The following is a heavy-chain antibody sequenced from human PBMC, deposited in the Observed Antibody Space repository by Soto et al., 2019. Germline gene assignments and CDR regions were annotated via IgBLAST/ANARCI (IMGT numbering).Heavy chain of an antibody. V-gene: IGHV3-23*01. Sequence: GGSLRLSCAASGFTFSSYAMSWVRQAPGKGLEWVSSTSGSGGDVYHAGSVKGRFTISRDNSKNTLYLQMNSLRAEDTAVYYCARDHGVSGIQLWGYYYGMDVWGQGTTVTVSS. D-gene: IGHD5-18*01. CDR3: ARDHGVSGIQLWGYYYGMDV. J-gene: IGHJ6*02. CDR2: TSGSGGDV. CDR1: GFTFSSYA.